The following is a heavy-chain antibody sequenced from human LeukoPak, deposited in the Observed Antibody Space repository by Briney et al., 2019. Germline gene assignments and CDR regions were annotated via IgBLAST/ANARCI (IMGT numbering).Heavy chain of an antibody. Sequence: SETLSLTCAVYGASFSGYYWTWIRQPPGKGLEWIGEINHSGSTNYNPSLKSRVTISADTSKNQFSLKVSSVTAADTAVYYCALGEVYYGEVMYYWGQATLVTVSS. V-gene: IGHV4-34*01. CDR2: INHSGST. D-gene: IGHD4-17*01. CDR3: ALGEVYYGEVMYY. J-gene: IGHJ4*02. CDR1: GASFSGYY.